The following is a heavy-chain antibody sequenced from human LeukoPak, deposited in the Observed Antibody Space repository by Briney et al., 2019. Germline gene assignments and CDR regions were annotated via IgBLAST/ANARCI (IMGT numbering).Heavy chain of an antibody. D-gene: IGHD3-3*01. CDR1: GFTFSSYS. Sequence: GGSLRLSCAASGFTFSSYSMNWVRQAPGKGLEWVSYISSSSSTIYYADSVKGRFTISRDNAKNSLYLQMNSLRAEDTAVYYCARERPDFWSGYSAFGYYGMDVWGQGTTVTVS. CDR3: ARERPDFWSGYSAFGYYGMDV. CDR2: ISSSSSTI. V-gene: IGHV3-48*01. J-gene: IGHJ6*02.